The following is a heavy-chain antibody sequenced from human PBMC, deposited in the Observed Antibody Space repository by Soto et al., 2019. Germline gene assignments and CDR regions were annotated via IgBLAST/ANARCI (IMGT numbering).Heavy chain of an antibody. V-gene: IGHV3-21*01. J-gene: IGHJ4*02. D-gene: IGHD3-22*01. Sequence: GGSLRLSCAASGFTFSSYSMNWVRQAPGKGLGWVSSISSSSSYIYYADSVKGQFTISRDNAKNSLYLQMNSLRAEDTAVYYCAREDSGSYYNRVDYYDSSGFDYWGQGTPVTVSS. CDR2: ISSSSSYI. CDR1: GFTFSSYS. CDR3: AREDSGSYYNRVDYYDSSGFDY.